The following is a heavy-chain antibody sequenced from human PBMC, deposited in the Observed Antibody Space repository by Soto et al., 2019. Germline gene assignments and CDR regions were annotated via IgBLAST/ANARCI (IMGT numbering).Heavy chain of an antibody. J-gene: IGHJ5*02. CDR1: GDSSSTYY. D-gene: IGHD2-8*02. V-gene: IGHV4-59*01. CDR2: INYSGRS. Sequence: QVQLQESGPGLVKSSETLSLTCSVSGDSSSTYYWGWIRQPPGKGLEWIGYINYSGRSNHNPSLKSRLSISVGASKNQVSLKLTSVTAADTAVYYCASSYCADSVSCNWFDPWGQGTLVVVSS. CDR3: ASSYCADSVSCNWFDP.